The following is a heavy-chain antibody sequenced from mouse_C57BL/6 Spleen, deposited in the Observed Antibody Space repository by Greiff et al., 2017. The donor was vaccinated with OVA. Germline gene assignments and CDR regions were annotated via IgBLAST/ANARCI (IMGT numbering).Heavy chain of an antibody. D-gene: IGHD1-1*01. Sequence: EVQLVESGGGLVKPGGSLKLSCAASGFTFSDYGMHWVRQAPEQGLEWIAYISTGSSTIYYADTVKGRSTFTRDNAKNTVFLQLTSLMSEDTAMYYCANCYGSPSYAMDYWGQGTSVTVSS. J-gene: IGHJ4*01. V-gene: IGHV5-17*01. CDR2: ISTGSSTI. CDR1: GFTFSDYG. CDR3: ANCYGSPSYAMDY.